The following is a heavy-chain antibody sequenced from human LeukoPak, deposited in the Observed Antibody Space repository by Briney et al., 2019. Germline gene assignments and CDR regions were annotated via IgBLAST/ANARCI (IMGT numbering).Heavy chain of an antibody. J-gene: IGHJ5*02. CDR1: GGTFSSYA. Sequence: ASVKVSCKASGGTFSSYAISWVRQAPGQGLEWMGIIHPSGGSTAYAQKFQGRVTMTRDTSTSTVYMELGSLRSEDTAVYYCARDSTTSSLADPWGQGTLVTVSS. D-gene: IGHD2-2*01. V-gene: IGHV1-46*01. CDR2: IHPSGGST. CDR3: ARDSTTSSLADP.